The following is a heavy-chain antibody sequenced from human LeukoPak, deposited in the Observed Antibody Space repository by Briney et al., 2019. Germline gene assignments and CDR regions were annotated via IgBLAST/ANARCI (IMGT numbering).Heavy chain of an antibody. V-gene: IGHV4-39*07. Sequence: PSETLSLTCTVSGGSIRSSYYYWGWIRQPPGKGLEWIGSIYDSGSTYYNPSLKSRVTISVDRSKNQFSLKLSSVTAADTAVYYCARAGSMTTVITGAFDIWGQGTMVTVSS. CDR3: ARAGSMTTVITGAFDI. D-gene: IGHD4-17*01. CDR2: IYDSGST. J-gene: IGHJ3*02. CDR1: GGSIRSSYYY.